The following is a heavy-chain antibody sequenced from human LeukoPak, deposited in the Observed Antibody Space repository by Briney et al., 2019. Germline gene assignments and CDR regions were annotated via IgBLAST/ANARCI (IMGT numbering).Heavy chain of an antibody. Sequence: SETLSLTCTVSAGSISSGDYYWSWIRQPPGKGLEWIGYIYYSGSTYYNPSLKSRVTISVVTSKNQFSLKLSSVTAADTAVYYCARRYCSSTSCLNGFDPWGQGTLVTVSS. D-gene: IGHD2-2*01. CDR1: AGSISSGDYY. CDR3: ARRYCSSTSCLNGFDP. CDR2: IYYSGST. J-gene: IGHJ5*02. V-gene: IGHV4-30-4*08.